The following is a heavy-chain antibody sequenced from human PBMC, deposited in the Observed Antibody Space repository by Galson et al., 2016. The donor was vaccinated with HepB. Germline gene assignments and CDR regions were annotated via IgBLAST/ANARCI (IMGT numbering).Heavy chain of an antibody. CDR1: GYTFTSYD. CDR2: MNPSSGNT. J-gene: IGHJ3*02. D-gene: IGHD3-10*01. Sequence: SVKVSCKASGYTFTSYDINWARQASGQGLECMGWMNPSSGNTVYAQNFHGRVSMTSDASINTAYMELSGLRSEDTAVYYCARRMVRAVPGFDIWGQGTRVAVTS. V-gene: IGHV1-8*01. CDR3: ARRMVRAVPGFDI.